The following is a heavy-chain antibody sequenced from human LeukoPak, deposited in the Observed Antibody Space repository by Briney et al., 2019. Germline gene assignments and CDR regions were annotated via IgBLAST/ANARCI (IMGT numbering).Heavy chain of an antibody. V-gene: IGHV1-18*01. CDR1: GYTFTSYG. CDR2: ISAYNGNT. J-gene: IGHJ4*02. D-gene: IGHD5-12*01. CDR3: ARDKPRGYEGGVVFDY. Sequence: ASVKVSCKASGYTFTSYGISWVRQAPGQGLEWMGWISAYNGNTNYAQKLQGRVTMTTDTSTSTAYMELRSLRSDDTAVYYCARDKPRGYEGGVVFDYWGQGTLVTVSS.